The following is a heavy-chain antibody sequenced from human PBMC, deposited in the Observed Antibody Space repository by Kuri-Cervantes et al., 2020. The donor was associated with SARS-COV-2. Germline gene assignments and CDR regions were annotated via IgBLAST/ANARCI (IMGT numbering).Heavy chain of an antibody. CDR3: ARSPDLWWFDP. D-gene: IGHD3-3*01. Sequence: SETLSLTCTVSGDSISRSSYYWGWIRQPPGKGLEWIGAIYFSGSTFYNPSLTSRVTISVDTSKNQFSLKLSSVTAADTAVYYCARSPDLWWFDPWGQGTLVTVSS. CDR2: IYFSGST. V-gene: IGHV4-39*07. J-gene: IGHJ5*02. CDR1: GDSISRSSYY.